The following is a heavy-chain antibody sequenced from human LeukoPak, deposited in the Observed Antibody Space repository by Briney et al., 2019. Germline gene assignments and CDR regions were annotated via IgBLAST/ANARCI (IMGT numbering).Heavy chain of an antibody. CDR1: GFTVSSNY. CDR2: IYSSGST. J-gene: IGHJ4*02. Sequence: QTGGSLRLSCAASGFTVSSNYMSWVRQAPGKGLEWVSVIYSSGSTYYADSVKGRFTISRDSSKNTLYLQMNSLRAEDTAVYYCARDRELGHFGYWGQGTLVTVSS. V-gene: IGHV3-53*01. CDR3: ARDRELGHFGY. D-gene: IGHD7-27*01.